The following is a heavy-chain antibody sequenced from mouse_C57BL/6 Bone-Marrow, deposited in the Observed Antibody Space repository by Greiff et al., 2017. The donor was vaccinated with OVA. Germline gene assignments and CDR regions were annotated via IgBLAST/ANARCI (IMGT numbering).Heavy chain of an antibody. CDR3: ASNWDWFAY. D-gene: IGHD4-1*01. CDR2: IYPGDGDT. Sequence: QVQLKESGPELVKPGASVKISCKASGYAFSSSWMNWVKQRPGKGLEWIGRIYPGDGDTNYNGKFKGKATLTADKSSSTAYMQLSSLTSEDSAVYFCASNWDWFAYWGQGTLVTVSA. V-gene: IGHV1-82*01. CDR1: GYAFSSSW. J-gene: IGHJ3*01.